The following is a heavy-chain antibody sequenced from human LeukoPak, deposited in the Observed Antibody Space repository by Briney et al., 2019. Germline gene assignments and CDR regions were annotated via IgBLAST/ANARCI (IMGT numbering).Heavy chain of an antibody. Sequence: PSETLSLTCSVSGGSISSHYWSWIRQPPGKGLEWIGYIYYSGSTNYNPSLKSRVTISVDTSKNQFSLKLSSVTAADTAVYYCARLLYGGYSYDYWGQGTLVTVSS. V-gene: IGHV4-59*08. J-gene: IGHJ4*02. CDR3: ARLLYGGYSYDY. D-gene: IGHD5-12*01. CDR1: GGSISSHY. CDR2: IYYSGST.